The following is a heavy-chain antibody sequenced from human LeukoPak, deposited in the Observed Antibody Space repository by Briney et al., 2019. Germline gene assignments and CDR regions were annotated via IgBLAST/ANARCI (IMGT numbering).Heavy chain of an antibody. D-gene: IGHD1-26*01. V-gene: IGHV3-30*02. J-gene: IGHJ4*02. CDR1: GFTFSSYG. CDR3: ANPSPPIVGATTYLIY. CDR2: IRYDGSNK. Sequence: GGSLRLSCAASGFTFSSYGMHWVRQAPGKGLEWVAFIRYDGSNKYYADSVKGRFTISRDNSKNTLYLQMNSLRAEDTAVYYCANPSPPIVGATTYLIYWGQGTLVTVSS.